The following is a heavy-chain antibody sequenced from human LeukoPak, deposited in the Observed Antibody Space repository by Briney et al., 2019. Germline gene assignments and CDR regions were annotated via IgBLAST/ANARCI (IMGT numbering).Heavy chain of an antibody. CDR3: ARPIGYSSGWYRAYYYGMDV. V-gene: IGHV3-9*01. Sequence: GGSLRLSCAASGFTFDDYAMHWVRQAPGKGLEWVSGISWNSGSIGYADSVKGRFTISRDNAKNSLYLQMNSLRAEDTALYYCARPIGYSSGWYRAYYYGMDVWGQGTTVTVSS. CDR2: ISWNSGSI. CDR1: GFTFDDYA. J-gene: IGHJ6*02. D-gene: IGHD6-19*01.